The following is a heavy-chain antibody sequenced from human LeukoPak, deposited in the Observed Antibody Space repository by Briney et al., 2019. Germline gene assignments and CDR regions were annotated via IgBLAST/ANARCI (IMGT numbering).Heavy chain of an antibody. D-gene: IGHD6-19*01. CDR2: ISGSGGST. CDR3: ARDNARWLVYYFDC. Sequence: GGSLRLSCAASGITFSSHAMSWVRQAPGKGLEWVSAISGSGGSTYYADSVKGRFTISRDNSKNTLYLQMNSLRAEDTAVYYCARDNARWLVYYFDCWGQGTLVTVSS. V-gene: IGHV3-23*01. CDR1: GITFSSHA. J-gene: IGHJ4*02.